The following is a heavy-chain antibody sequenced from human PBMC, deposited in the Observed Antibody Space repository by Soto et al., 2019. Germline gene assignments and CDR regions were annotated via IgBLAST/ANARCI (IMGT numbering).Heavy chain of an antibody. D-gene: IGHD2-21*02. J-gene: IGHJ6*02. CDR3: ARVMCGDCSSYYYYSMDV. CDR1: GFTFGTFT. CDR2: IGTTSTYI. Sequence: EVQLVESGGGLVKPVGSLRLSCAASGFTFGTFTMSWVRQAPGKGLEWVSSIGTTSTYIYYADSVRGRFTISRDNAKNSLYLQMNSLRAEDTAVYFCARVMCGDCSSYYYYSMDVWGQGTTVTVSS. V-gene: IGHV3-21*01.